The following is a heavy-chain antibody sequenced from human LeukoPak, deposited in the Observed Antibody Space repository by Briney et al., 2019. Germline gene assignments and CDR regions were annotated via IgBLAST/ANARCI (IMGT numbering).Heavy chain of an antibody. Sequence: PSKTLSLTCTVSGGSISNYYWSWIRQPPGRGLEWIGHIYYSGSTNYSPSLKSRVTISVDSSKNQFSLKLTSATAADTAMYYCARHFASFDSWGQGTLVTVSS. V-gene: IGHV4-59*08. J-gene: IGHJ4*02. CDR3: ARHFASFDS. CDR1: GGSISNYY. CDR2: IYYSGST.